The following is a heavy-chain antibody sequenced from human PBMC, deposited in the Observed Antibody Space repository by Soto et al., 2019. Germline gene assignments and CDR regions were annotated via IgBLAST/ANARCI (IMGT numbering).Heavy chain of an antibody. J-gene: IGHJ3*02. CDR1: GYSFTSYW. CDR2: IYPGDSDT. CDR3: ARQPYYYDSSGYYGYAFDI. D-gene: IGHD3-22*01. V-gene: IGHV5-51*01. Sequence: PGESLKISCKGSGYSFTSYWIGWVRQMPGKGLEWMGIIYPGDSDTRYSPSFQGQVTISADKSISTAYLQWSSLKASDTAMYYCARQPYYYDSSGYYGYAFDIWGQGTMVTVSS.